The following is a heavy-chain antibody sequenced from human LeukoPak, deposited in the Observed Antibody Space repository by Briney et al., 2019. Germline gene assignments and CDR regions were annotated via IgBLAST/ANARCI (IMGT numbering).Heavy chain of an antibody. CDR2: ISSSGTTI. J-gene: IGHJ4*02. V-gene: IGHV3-48*04. D-gene: IGHD6-6*01. CDR1: GFTFSSYS. Sequence: PGGSLRLSCAASGFTFSSYSMNWARQAPGKWLEWVSYISSSGTTIYYADSVKGRFTISRDNAKNSLYLHMNSLRAEDAAVYYCARGRSSMAARYFDCWGQGTLVTVSS. CDR3: ARGRSSMAARYFDC.